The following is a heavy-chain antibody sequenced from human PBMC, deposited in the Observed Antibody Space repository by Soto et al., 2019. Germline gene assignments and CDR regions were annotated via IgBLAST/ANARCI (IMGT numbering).Heavy chain of an antibody. CDR2: IIPIFGTA. D-gene: IGHD5-12*01. J-gene: IGHJ4*02. Sequence: SVKVSCKASGGTFSSYAISWVRQAPGQGLEWMGGIIPIFGTANYAQKFQGRVTITADKSTSTAYMELSSLRSEDTAVYYCARPGVGGYSGYQLDYWGQGTLVTVSS. CDR3: ARPGVGGYSGYQLDY. CDR1: GGTFSSYA. V-gene: IGHV1-69*06.